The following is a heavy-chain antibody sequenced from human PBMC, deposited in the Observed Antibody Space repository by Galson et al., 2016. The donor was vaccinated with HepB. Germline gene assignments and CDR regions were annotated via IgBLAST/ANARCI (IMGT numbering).Heavy chain of an antibody. CDR1: GFTFSDYY. CDR2: ISSSGKTT. Sequence: SLRLSCAASGFTFSDYYMSWIRQVPGKGLEYISYISSSGKTTYYAESVKGRFTISRDNANSSLYLQMNSLTAEDTAVYYCARGGSMVRGVVKVWGQGTLVTVSS. J-gene: IGHJ4*02. D-gene: IGHD3-10*01. CDR3: ARGGSMVRGVVKV. V-gene: IGHV3-11*01.